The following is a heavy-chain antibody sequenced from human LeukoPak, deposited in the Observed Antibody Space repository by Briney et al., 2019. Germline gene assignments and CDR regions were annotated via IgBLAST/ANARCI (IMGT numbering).Heavy chain of an antibody. Sequence: SETLSLTCAVYGGSFGGYYWSWIRQPPGKGLEWIGEINHSGSTNYNPSLKSRVTISVDTSKNQFSLKLSSVTAADTAVYYCVRGEDDFWSGYSRLAYFQHWGQGTLVTASS. CDR1: GGSFGGYY. V-gene: IGHV4-34*01. CDR2: INHSGST. J-gene: IGHJ1*01. CDR3: VRGEDDFWSGYSRLAYFQH. D-gene: IGHD3-3*01.